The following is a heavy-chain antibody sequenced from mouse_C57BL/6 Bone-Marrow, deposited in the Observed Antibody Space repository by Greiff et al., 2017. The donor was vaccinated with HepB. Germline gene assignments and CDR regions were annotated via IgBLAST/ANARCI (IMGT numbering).Heavy chain of an antibody. CDR2: IHPNSGST. CDR3: ASLITTVVALYAMDY. CDR1: GYTFTSYW. V-gene: IGHV1-64*01. D-gene: IGHD1-1*01. Sequence: VQLQQPGAELVKPGASVKLSCKASGYTFTSYWMHWVKQRPGQGLEWIGMIHPNSGSTNYNEKFKSKATLTVDKSSSTAYMQLSSLTSEDSAVYYCASLITTVVALYAMDYWGQGTSVTVSS. J-gene: IGHJ4*01.